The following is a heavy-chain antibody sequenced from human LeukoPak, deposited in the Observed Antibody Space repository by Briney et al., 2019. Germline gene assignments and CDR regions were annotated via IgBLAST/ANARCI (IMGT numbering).Heavy chain of an antibody. J-gene: IGHJ6*03. CDR2: IIPSRGIA. D-gene: IGHD6-13*01. V-gene: IGHV1-69*04. CDR3: AREGADGYSSSWFDDYYYYYYMDV. CDR1: GGTFSSYT. Sequence: ASVKLSCKASGGTFSSYTISWVRQAPGQGLEWMGRIIPSRGIANYAQKFQGRVTITADKSTSTAYMELTSISFEDKAVYYCAREGADGYSSSWFDDYYYYYYMDVWGKGTTVTVSS.